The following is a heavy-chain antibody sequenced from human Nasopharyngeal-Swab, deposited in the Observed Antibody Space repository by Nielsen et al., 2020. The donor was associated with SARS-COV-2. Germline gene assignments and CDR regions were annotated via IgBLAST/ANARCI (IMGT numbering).Heavy chain of an antibody. D-gene: IGHD3-22*01. CDR2: INSSSSYI. CDR3: ARDGGTTVDYYDSSGYGY. CDR1: EITFSSYS. Sequence: SLNICCAASEITFSSYSMNWVRQAPGKGLEWVSSINSSSSYIYYADSVKGRFTISRDNAKNSLYLQMNSLRAEDTAVYYCARDGGTTVDYYDSSGYGYWGQGTLVTVSS. V-gene: IGHV3-21*01. J-gene: IGHJ4*02.